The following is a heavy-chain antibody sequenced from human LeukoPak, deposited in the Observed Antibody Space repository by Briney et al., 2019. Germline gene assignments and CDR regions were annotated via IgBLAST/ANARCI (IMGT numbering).Heavy chain of an antibody. CDR2: IYYGGST. CDR3: GREFQNYYDGSGYLDC. CDR1: GGSIRTSSYY. V-gene: IGHV4-39*07. Sequence: PSETLSLTCTVSGGSIRTSSYYWGWIRQPPGKGLEWIGNIYYGGSTYYNSSLKSRVTISVDTSKNQFSLRLSSVTAADTAVYYCGREFQNYYDGSGYLDCWGQGTLVTVSS. D-gene: IGHD3-22*01. J-gene: IGHJ4*02.